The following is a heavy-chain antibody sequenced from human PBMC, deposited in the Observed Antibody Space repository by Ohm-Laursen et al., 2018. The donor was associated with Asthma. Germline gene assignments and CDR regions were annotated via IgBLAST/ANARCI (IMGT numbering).Heavy chain of an antibody. D-gene: IGHD2-15*01. Sequence: SLRLSCSASGFTFTNAWMTWVRQVPGKGLEWVASISTASTFIYYADSVRGRFTTSRDNAKNSVYLQMNSLRAEDTAVYYCAKDSSEVVAADEYWGQGTLVTVSS. J-gene: IGHJ4*02. CDR2: ISTASTFI. CDR1: GFTFTNAW. V-gene: IGHV3-21*04. CDR3: AKDSSEVVAADEY.